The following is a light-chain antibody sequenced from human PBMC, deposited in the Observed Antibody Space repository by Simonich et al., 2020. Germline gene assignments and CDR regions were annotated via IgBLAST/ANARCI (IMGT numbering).Light chain of an antibody. CDR3: QQRSNWYT. J-gene: IGKJ2*01. Sequence: EIVLTQSPATLSLSPGERATLSYRASQSVSSYLAWYQQKPGQAPRLLIYDASNRATGIPARFRGSGSGTDFTLTISSLEPEDFAVYYCQQRSNWYTFGQGTKLEIK. CDR2: DAS. CDR1: QSVSSY. V-gene: IGKV3-11*01.